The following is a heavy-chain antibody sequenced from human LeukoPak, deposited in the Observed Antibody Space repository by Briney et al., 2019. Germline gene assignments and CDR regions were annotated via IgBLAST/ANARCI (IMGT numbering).Heavy chain of an antibody. D-gene: IGHD4-17*01. CDR3: ARDSPDYGDYVPLDY. CDR2: ISSSSSYI. CDR1: GFTFSSYS. V-gene: IGHV3-21*01. J-gene: IGHJ4*02. Sequence: PGGSLRLSCAASGFTFSSYSMNWVRQAPGKGLEWVSSISSSSSYIYYADSVKGRFTISRDNAKNSLYLQMNSLRAEDTAVYYCARDSPDYGDYVPLDYWGQGTLVTVSS.